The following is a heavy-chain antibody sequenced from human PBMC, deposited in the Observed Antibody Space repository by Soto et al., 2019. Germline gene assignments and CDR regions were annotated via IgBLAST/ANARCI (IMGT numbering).Heavy chain of an antibody. CDR1: GGSISSGTDY. J-gene: IGHJ6*02. CDR3: ARDSLITMVRSNYYGMDV. V-gene: IGHV4-31*03. D-gene: IGHD3-10*01. CDR2: ISYSGST. Sequence: QVQLQESGPGLVKPSQTLSLTCTVSGGSISSGTDYWSWIRQHPGKGLEWIGYISYSGSTYYNPSLKSRVTIPVDTSKNQFSLKLSSVTAADTAVYYCARDSLITMVRSNYYGMDVWGQGTTVTVSS.